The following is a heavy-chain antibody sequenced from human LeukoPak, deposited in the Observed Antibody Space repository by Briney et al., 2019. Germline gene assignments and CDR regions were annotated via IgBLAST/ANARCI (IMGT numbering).Heavy chain of an antibody. V-gene: IGHV1-2*02. Sequence: ASVKVSCKASGSTFTGYCINWVRQAPGQGLEWMGWINPNSGDTNYAETFQGRVTMTRDTSISTAYMELSRLRSDDTAVYYCARDRWKETNGQQLVLPYNWFDPWGQGTLVTVSS. J-gene: IGHJ5*02. CDR3: ARDRWKETNGQQLVLPYNWFDP. CDR2: INPNSGDT. D-gene: IGHD6-13*01. CDR1: GSTFTGYC.